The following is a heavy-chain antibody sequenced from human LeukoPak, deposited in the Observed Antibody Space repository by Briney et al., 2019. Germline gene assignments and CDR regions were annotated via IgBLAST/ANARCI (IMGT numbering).Heavy chain of an antibody. Sequence: GGSLRLSCAASGFTFSSYWMSWVRQAPGKGLEWVSYISSSGSTIYYADSVKGRLTISRDNAKNSLYLQMNSLRAEDTAVYYCARDLAAGSFDYWGQGTLVTVSS. CDR1: GFTFSSYW. V-gene: IGHV3-48*04. J-gene: IGHJ4*02. D-gene: IGHD6-13*01. CDR3: ARDLAAGSFDY. CDR2: ISSSGSTI.